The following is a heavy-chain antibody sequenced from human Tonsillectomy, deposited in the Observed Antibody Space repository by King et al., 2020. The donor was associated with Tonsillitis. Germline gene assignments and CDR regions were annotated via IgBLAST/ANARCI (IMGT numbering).Heavy chain of an antibody. CDR1: GYTFTSYA. Sequence: QLVQSGAEVKKPGASVKVSCKASGYTFTSYAMHWVRQAPGQRLEWMGWINAGNGNTKYSQKFQARVTLTRDTSASTAYMELSSLRSEDTAVYYCARDFWWASITMVRGVIIRYWGQGTLVTVSS. CDR3: ARDFWWASITMVRGVIIRY. J-gene: IGHJ4*02. V-gene: IGHV1-3*01. CDR2: INAGNGNT. D-gene: IGHD3-10*01.